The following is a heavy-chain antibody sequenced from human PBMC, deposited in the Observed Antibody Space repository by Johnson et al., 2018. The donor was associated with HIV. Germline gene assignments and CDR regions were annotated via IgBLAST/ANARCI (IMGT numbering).Heavy chain of an antibody. CDR2: IRYDGSNK. V-gene: IGHV3-30*02. Sequence: QVQLVESGGGVVQPGRSLRLSCAVSGFTFSSYGMHWVRQAPGKGLEWVAFIRYDGSNKYYADSVKGRFTISRDNSKNTLYLQMNSLRAEDTAVYYCAKNGARGDAFDIWGQGTMVTVSS. J-gene: IGHJ3*02. CDR3: AKNGARGDAFDI. D-gene: IGHD2-8*01. CDR1: GFTFSSYG.